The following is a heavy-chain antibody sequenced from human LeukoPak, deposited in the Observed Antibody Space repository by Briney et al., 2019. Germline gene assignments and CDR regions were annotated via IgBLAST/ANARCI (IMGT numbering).Heavy chain of an antibody. CDR2: IIPIFGTA. CDR3: ARDSSTWFDP. CDR1: GGPFSSYA. Sequence: WASVKVSCKASGGPFSSYAISWVRQAPGQGLEWMGGIIPIFGTANYAQKFQGRVTITADESTSTAYMELSSLRSEDTAVYYCARDSSTWFDPWGQGTLVTVSS. V-gene: IGHV1-69*01. J-gene: IGHJ5*02.